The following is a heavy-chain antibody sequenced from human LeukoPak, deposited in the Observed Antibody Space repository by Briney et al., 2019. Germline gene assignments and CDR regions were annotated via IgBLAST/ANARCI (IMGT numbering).Heavy chain of an antibody. CDR1: GYTFTGYC. D-gene: IGHD5/OR15-5a*01. J-gene: IGHJ3*02. CDR3: ARVLPSTDDAFDI. V-gene: IGHV1-2*02. CDR2: INPNSGGT. Sequence: ASVKVSCKASGYTFTGYCMHWVRQAPGQGLEWMGWINPNSGGTNYAQKFQGRVTMTRDTSISTAYMELSRLRSDDTAVYYCARVLPSTDDAFDIWGQGTMVTVSS.